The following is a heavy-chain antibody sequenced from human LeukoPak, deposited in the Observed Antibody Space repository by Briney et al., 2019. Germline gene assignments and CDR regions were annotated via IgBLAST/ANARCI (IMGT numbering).Heavy chain of an antibody. CDR2: IYYSGST. Sequence: SETLSLTRTVSVSSVSSSSYYWAWIRQPPGKGLEWIGTIYYSGSTYYNPSLKSRVTISVDTSKNQFSLKLSSVTAADTAVYYCARHQETDGFWSGHEGHLDYWREGTLVTVSS. J-gene: IGHJ4*02. CDR3: ARHQETDGFWSGHEGHLDY. V-gene: IGHV4-39*01. CDR1: VSSVSSSSYY. D-gene: IGHD3-3*01.